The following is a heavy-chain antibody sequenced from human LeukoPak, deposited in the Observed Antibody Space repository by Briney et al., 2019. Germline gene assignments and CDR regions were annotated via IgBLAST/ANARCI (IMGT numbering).Heavy chain of an antibody. V-gene: IGHV4-34*01. CDR2: INHSGST. D-gene: IGHD3-16*01. CDR3: ARGDRGNYFDY. CDR1: GGSFSGYY. Sequence: SETLSLTCAVYGGSFSGYYWSWIRQPPGKGLEWIGEINHSGSTNYNPSLKSRVTISVDTSKNQFSLKLSSVTAADTAVYYCARGDRGNYFDYWGQGTLVIVSS. J-gene: IGHJ4*02.